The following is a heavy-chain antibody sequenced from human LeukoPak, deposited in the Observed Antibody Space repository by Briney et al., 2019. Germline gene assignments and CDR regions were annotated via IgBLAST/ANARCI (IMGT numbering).Heavy chain of an antibody. J-gene: IGHJ3*02. CDR1: GYTFTGYY. D-gene: IGHD6-6*01. CDR2: IYPYSGDT. V-gene: IGHV1-2*02. CDR3: ARDRNSGSSLDI. Sequence: ASVKVSCKASGYTFTGYYIHWVRQAPGQGLEWMGWIYPYSGDTDYAQNFQGRVTMTRDTSISTAYMELSSLKSDDTAVYYCARDRNSGSSLDIWGQGTMLTVSS.